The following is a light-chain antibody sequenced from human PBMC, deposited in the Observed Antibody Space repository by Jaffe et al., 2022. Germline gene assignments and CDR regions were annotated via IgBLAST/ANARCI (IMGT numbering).Light chain of an antibody. V-gene: IGLV4-69*01. J-gene: IGLJ3*02. Sequence: QLVLTQSPSASASLGASVKLTCTLSSGHSSYAIAWHQQQPEKGPRYLMKLNSDGSHSKGDGIPDRFSGSSSGAERYLTISSLQSEDEADYYCQTWGTLNWVFGGGTKLTVL. CDR3: QTWGTLNWV. CDR1: SGHSSYA. CDR2: LNSDGSH.